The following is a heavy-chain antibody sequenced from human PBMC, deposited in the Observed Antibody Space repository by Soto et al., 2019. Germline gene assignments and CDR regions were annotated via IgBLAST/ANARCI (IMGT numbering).Heavy chain of an antibody. CDR2: IMPIFGTA. J-gene: IGHJ6*04. CDR1: GGTFSSYA. D-gene: IGHD2-21*01. Sequence: QVQLVQSGAEVKKPGSSVKDSCKASGGTFSSYAISWVRQAPGQGLEWMGGIMPIFGTANYGQKLQGRVTITADESTSTAYMGVSSLRSEDTAVYYCARKGPVLCYCGMGVCVEGTTVTVSS. CDR3: ARKGPVLCYCGMGV. V-gene: IGHV1-69*01.